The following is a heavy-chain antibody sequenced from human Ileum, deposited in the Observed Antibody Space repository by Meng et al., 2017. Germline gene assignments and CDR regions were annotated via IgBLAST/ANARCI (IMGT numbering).Heavy chain of an antibody. J-gene: IGHJ4*02. D-gene: IGHD6-13*01. Sequence: GESLKISCAASGFTFNSHTMNWVRQAPGKGLEWVSSISRNSYIYYADSVRGRFTISRDNAEKSLSLQMHSLRAEDTAVYYCARETAPGTQRQFDYWGQGTLVTVSS. CDR3: ARETAPGTQRQFDY. V-gene: IGHV3-21*01. CDR2: ISRNSYI. CDR1: GFTFNSHT.